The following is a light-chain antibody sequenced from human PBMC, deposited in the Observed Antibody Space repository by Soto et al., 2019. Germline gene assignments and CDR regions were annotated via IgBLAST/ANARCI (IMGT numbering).Light chain of an antibody. V-gene: IGKV1-5*01. J-gene: IGKJ4*02. CDR2: DAS. Sequence: DIQMTQSPSTLSASVGDRVSITCRASQSVGNSLAWYQQRPGKAPKLLIFDASTLESGVPSKFSGSGSDTEFTFTISSLQPDDSANYYCQQYNTYGLTFGGGTKVEIK. CDR1: QSVGNS. CDR3: QQYNTYGLT.